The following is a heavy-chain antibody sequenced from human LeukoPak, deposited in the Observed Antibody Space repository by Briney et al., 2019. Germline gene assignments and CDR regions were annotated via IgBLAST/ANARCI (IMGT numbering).Heavy chain of an antibody. J-gene: IGHJ4*02. D-gene: IGHD5-24*01. CDR2: IYYSGST. CDR1: GXSISSYY. Sequence: SETLSLTCTVSGXSISSYYWSWIRQPPGKGQEWIGYIYYSGSTNYNPSLKSRVTISVDTSKNQFSLKLSSVTAADTAVYYCARGDGYNYYFDYWGQGTLVTVSS. CDR3: ARGDGYNYYFDY. V-gene: IGHV4-59*01.